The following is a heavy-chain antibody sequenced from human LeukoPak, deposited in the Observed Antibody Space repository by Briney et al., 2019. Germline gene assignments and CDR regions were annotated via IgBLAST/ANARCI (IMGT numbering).Heavy chain of an antibody. CDR3: ARVFTMVRGVITYFDY. D-gene: IGHD3-10*01. V-gene: IGHV1-8*01. CDR1: GYTFASYD. CDR2: MNPNSGNT. Sequence: ASVKVSCKASGYTFASYDINWLRQATGQGLEWMGWMNPNSGNTGYARKFQGRVTMTRNTSISTAYMELSSLRSEDTAVYYCARVFTMVRGVITYFDYWGQGTLVTVSS. J-gene: IGHJ4*02.